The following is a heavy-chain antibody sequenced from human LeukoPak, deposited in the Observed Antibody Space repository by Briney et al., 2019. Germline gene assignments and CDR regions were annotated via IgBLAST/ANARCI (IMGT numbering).Heavy chain of an antibody. D-gene: IGHD2-15*01. CDR3: AREPPLYCSGGSCYYYYMDV. CDR2: ISSSGSTI. Sequence: PGGSLRLSCAASGFTFSSYEMNCVRQAPGKGQEWVSYISSSGSTIYYADSVKGRFTISRDNAKNSLYLQMNSLRAEDTAVYYCAREPPLYCSGGSCYYYYMDVWGKGTTVTVSS. V-gene: IGHV3-48*03. CDR1: GFTFSSYE. J-gene: IGHJ6*03.